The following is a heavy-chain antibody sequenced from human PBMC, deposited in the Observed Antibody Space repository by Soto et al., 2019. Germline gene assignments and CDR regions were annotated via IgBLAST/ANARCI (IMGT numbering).Heavy chain of an antibody. Sequence: SSETLSLTCAVSGASIDNNGYSWTWIRQHPGKGLEWIGTNNSRADTYYNPSLKSRPTISLDTSQNHFSLRLNAVTAADTAIYYCARGGSGWKALNWFDPWGQGIMVTVSS. V-gene: IGHV4-31*11. J-gene: IGHJ5*02. D-gene: IGHD6-19*01. CDR3: ARGGSGWKALNWFDP. CDR2: NNSRADT. CDR1: GASIDNNGYS.